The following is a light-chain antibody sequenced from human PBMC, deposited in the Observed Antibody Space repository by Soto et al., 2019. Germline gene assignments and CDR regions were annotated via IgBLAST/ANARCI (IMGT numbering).Light chain of an antibody. Sequence: SVLTQPPSVSGAPGQRVSISCTGSTSNIGAPYDVHWYQHLPGTAPKLLIYGDNNRPSGVPDRFSGSKSGTSAPLAITRLQAEDEADYYCQSYDISLHNYVFGTGTKVTVL. V-gene: IGLV1-40*01. CDR1: TSNIGAPYD. CDR2: GDN. CDR3: QSYDISLHNYV. J-gene: IGLJ1*01.